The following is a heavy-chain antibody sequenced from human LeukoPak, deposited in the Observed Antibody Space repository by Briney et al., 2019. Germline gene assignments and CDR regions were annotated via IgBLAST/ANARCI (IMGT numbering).Heavy chain of an antibody. J-gene: IGHJ6*03. CDR2: MNPNSGNT. D-gene: IGHD6-13*01. CDR1: GYTFTSYD. Sequence: GASVKVSCKASGYTFTSYDINWVRQATGQGLEWMGWMNPNSGNTVYAQKFQGRVTITRYTSISTAYMELSSLRSEDTAVYYCARGVYSRGSSWLSYYYYMDVWGKGTTVTVSS. CDR3: ARGVYSRGSSWLSYYYYMDV. V-gene: IGHV1-8*03.